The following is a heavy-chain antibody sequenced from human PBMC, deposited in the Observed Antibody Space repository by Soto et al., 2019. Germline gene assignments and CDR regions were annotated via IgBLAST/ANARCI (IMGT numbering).Heavy chain of an antibody. CDR2: IYISGNT. D-gene: IGHD6-19*01. CDR1: VGSFSSHY. J-gene: IGHJ5*02. Sequence: SESLSLTCSVSVGSFSSHYWSWVRQPAGKGLEWIGRIYISGNTKYNPSFKSRVTMSVDTSKNQVSLRLSSVTAADTAVYYCARELKPYNSGWYFTLSWSQGTQVTVSS. CDR3: ARELKPYNSGWYFTLS. V-gene: IGHV4-4*07.